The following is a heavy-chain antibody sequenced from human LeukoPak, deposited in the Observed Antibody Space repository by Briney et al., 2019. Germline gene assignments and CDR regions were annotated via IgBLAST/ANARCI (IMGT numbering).Heavy chain of an antibody. D-gene: IGHD5-12*01. J-gene: IGHJ4*02. Sequence: NSSETLSLTCTVSGGSISSYYWSWIRQPAGKGLEWIGRIYFSGTTNYNPSLKSRVTMSVDTSKNQFSLKLSSVTAADTAVYYCARDDGWLRFDYWGQGTLVTVSS. CDR2: IYFSGTT. CDR3: ARDDGWLRFDY. CDR1: GGSISSYY. V-gene: IGHV4-4*07.